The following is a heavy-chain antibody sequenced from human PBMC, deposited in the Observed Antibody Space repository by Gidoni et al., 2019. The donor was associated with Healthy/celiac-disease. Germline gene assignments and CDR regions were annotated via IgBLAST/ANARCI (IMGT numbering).Heavy chain of an antibody. J-gene: IGHJ4*02. Sequence: GGSISSYYWSWIRQPPGKGLEWIGYIYYSGSTNYNPSLRSRVTISVDTSKNQFSLKLSSVTAADTAVYYCASYRPYYGSGSREYYFDYWGQGTLVTVSS. D-gene: IGHD3-10*01. CDR3: ASYRPYYGSGSREYYFDY. CDR2: IYYSGST. CDR1: GGSISSYY. V-gene: IGHV4-59*08.